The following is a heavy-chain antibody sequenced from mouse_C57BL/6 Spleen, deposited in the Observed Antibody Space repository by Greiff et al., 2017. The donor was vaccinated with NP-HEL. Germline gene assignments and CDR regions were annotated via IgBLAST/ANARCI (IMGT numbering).Heavy chain of an antibody. CDR3: ARDGYYFDD. CDR2: IRNKANGYTT. CDR1: GFTFTDYY. Sequence: EVKLEESGGGLVQPGGSLSLSCAASGFTFTDYYMSWVRQPPGKALEWLGFIRNKANGYTTEYSASVKGRFTISRDNSQSILYLQMNALRAEDSATYYCARDGYYFDDWGQGTTLTVSS. J-gene: IGHJ2*01. D-gene: IGHD2-3*01. V-gene: IGHV7-3*01.